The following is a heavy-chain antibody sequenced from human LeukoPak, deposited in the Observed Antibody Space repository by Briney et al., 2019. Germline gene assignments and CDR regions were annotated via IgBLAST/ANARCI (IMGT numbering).Heavy chain of an antibody. D-gene: IGHD3-16*02. CDR1: GGSVSSYC. J-gene: IGHJ4*02. CDR2: FYYSGST. V-gene: IGHV4-59*08. Sequence: SEALSLTCTVSGGSVSSYCWSWIRQPPGKGLEWLGYFYYSGSTNYSPSLEGRVTMSVDTSKNQFSLKLRAVTAADTAVYFCARQELSYGSGSHFDYWGQGILVTVSS. CDR3: ARQELSYGSGSHFDY.